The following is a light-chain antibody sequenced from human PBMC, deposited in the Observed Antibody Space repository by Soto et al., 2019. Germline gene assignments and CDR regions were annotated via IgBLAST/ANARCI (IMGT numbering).Light chain of an antibody. CDR3: GSYGGRYNSV. CDR1: STDVGGYNY. Sequence: QSVLTQPPSAAGSPGQSVTISCTGTSTDVGGYNYVSWYQQYPGKAPKLMIYEVSKRPSGVPDRFSGSKSGNTASLTVSGLQAEDEADYYCGSYGGRYNSVFGTGTKLTVL. CDR2: EVS. J-gene: IGLJ1*01. V-gene: IGLV2-8*01.